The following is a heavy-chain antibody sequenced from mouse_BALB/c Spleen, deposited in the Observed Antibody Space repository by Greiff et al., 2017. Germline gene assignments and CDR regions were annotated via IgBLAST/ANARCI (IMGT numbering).Heavy chain of an antibody. J-gene: IGHJ2*01. CDR3: ARFYSHYFDY. CDR2: IDPANGNT. CDR1: GFNIKDTY. V-gene: IGHV14-3*02. D-gene: IGHD2-1*01. Sequence: VQLKESGAELVKPGASVKLSCTASGFNIKDTYMHWVKQRPEQGLEWIGRIDPANGNTKYDPKFQGKATITADTSSNTAYLQLSSLTSEDTAVYYCARFYSHYFDYWGQGTTLTVSS.